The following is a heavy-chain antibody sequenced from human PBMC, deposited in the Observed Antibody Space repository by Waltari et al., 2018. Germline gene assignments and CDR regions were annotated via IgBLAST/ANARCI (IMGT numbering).Heavy chain of an antibody. CDR3: ARHWKRNGYRFDP. D-gene: IGHD5-12*01. CDR1: GGSISSSRYY. Sequence: QLQLQESGPGLVKPSETLSITCSVSGGSISSSRYYWGWIRQSPGKGLEWIGSIYYSGSIYYNPTLQSRVTISGDTSKNQFSLNLSSVTAADTAVYYCARHWKRNGYRFDPWGQGTRVNVSS. J-gene: IGHJ5*02. CDR2: IYYSGSI. V-gene: IGHV4-39*01.